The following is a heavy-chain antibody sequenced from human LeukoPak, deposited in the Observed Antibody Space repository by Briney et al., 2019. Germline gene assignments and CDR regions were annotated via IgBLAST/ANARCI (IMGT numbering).Heavy chain of an antibody. V-gene: IGHV3-30-3*01. J-gene: IGHJ4*02. CDR3: ASYDFWSGDTRTTFDY. D-gene: IGHD3-3*01. Sequence: GGSLRLSCAASGFTFSSYAMHWVRQAPGKGLEWVAVISYDGSNKYYADSVKGRFTISRDNSKNTLYLQMNSLRAEDTAVYYCASYDFWSGDTRTTFDYWGQETLVTVSS. CDR1: GFTFSSYA. CDR2: ISYDGSNK.